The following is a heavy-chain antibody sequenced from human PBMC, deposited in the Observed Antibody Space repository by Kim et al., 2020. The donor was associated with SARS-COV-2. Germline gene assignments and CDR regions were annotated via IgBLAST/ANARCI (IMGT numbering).Heavy chain of an antibody. V-gene: IGHV3-33*05. Sequence: GGSLRLSCAASGFTFSSYGMHWVRQAPGKGLEWLAVISYDGSNKYYADSVKGRFTISRDNSKNTLYLQMNSLRAEDTAVYYCARVYSGSYYPAFDIWGQGTMVTVSS. CDR2: ISYDGSNK. CDR1: GFTFSSYG. D-gene: IGHD1-26*01. J-gene: IGHJ3*02. CDR3: ARVYSGSYYPAFDI.